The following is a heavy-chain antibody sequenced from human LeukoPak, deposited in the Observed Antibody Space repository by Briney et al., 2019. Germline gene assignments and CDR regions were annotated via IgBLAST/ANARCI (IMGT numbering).Heavy chain of an antibody. Sequence: ASVKVSCKASGYTFTGYYIHWVRQAPGQGLEWMGWINPNSGDTDYVQKFQGRVTMTRDTSISTAYVELTSLRSDDTAVYYCARDSGDSGNTFWYYWGQGTLVTVSS. CDR1: GYTFTGYY. CDR3: ARDSGDSGNTFWYY. J-gene: IGHJ4*02. D-gene: IGHD3-10*01. CDR2: INPNSGDT. V-gene: IGHV1-2*02.